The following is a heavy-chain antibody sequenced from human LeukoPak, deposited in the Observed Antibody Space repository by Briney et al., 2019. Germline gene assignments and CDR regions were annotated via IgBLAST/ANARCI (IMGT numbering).Heavy chain of an antibody. D-gene: IGHD3-3*01. Sequence: ASVKVSCKASGYTFTSYAMHWVRQAPGQMLEWMGWINAGNGNTKYSQEFQGRVTITRDTSASTAYMELSSLRSEDMAVYYCARGPRITIFGVVTSHGNHPFDYWGQGTLVTVSS. CDR3: ARGPRITIFGVVTSHGNHPFDY. J-gene: IGHJ4*02. CDR1: GYTFTSYA. V-gene: IGHV1-3*03. CDR2: INAGNGNT.